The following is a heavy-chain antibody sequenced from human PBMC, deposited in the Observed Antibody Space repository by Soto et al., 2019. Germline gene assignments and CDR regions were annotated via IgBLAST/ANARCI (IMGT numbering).Heavy chain of an antibody. V-gene: IGHV3-33*01. D-gene: IGHD3-16*01. CDR2: IFDDGINK. Sequence: QVQLVESGGGVVQPGKSLRLSYVASGFTFTEHGMHWVRQAPGKGLEWVAVIFDDGINKYYADSVKGRFTISRDTSKSTLYLQMNSLRAEDTAVYYCARDHNRVGGYNWFDAWGQGTLVTVSS. CDR3: ARDHNRVGGYNWFDA. CDR1: GFTFTEHG. J-gene: IGHJ5*02.